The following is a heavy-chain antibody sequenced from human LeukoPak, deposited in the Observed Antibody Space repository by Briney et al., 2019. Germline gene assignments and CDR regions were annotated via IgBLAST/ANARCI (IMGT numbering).Heavy chain of an antibody. J-gene: IGHJ4*02. V-gene: IGHV4-30-2*01. CDR3: ARGRAAAGTFDY. CDR2: IYHSGST. CDR1: GGSISSGGYS. D-gene: IGHD6-13*01. Sequence: PAQTLSLTCAVSGGSISSGGYSWSWIRQPPGKGLEWIGYIYHSGSTYYNPSLKGRVTISVDRSKNQFSLKLSSVTAADTAVYYCARGRAAAGTFDYWGQGTLVTVSS.